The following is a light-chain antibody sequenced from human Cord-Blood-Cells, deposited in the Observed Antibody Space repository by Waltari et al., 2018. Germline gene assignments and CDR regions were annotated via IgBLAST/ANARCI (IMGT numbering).Light chain of an antibody. CDR1: QSMSSY. V-gene: IGKV1-39*01. Sequence: DIKMTQSPSYLSASVGARVTITCRASQSMSSYLNWYQQKPGKAPKLLIYAASSLQSVVPSRFSGSGSVTDFTLTISSLQPEDFATYYCQQSYSTPYTFGQGTKLEIK. CDR2: AAS. CDR3: QQSYSTPYT. J-gene: IGKJ2*01.